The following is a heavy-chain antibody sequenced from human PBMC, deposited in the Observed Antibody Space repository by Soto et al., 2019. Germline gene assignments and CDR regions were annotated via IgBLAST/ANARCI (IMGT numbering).Heavy chain of an antibody. CDR2: IYSGGST. V-gene: IGHV3-53*04. CDR3: FFQAEDGIRGVRSVSAFLLNRSSDL. Sequence: PGKGLEWVSVIYSGGSTYYADSVKGRFTISRHNSKNTLYLQRNSLRAEDTAVYFFFFQAEDGIRGVRSVSAFLLNRSSDL. D-gene: IGHD3-10*02. J-gene: IGHJ2*01.